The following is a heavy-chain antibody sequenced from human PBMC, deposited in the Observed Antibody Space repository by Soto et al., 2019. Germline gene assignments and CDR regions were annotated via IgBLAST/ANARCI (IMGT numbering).Heavy chain of an antibody. Sequence: QVQLVQSGAEVKKPGSSVKVSCKASAGTFSSYAISWVRQAPGQGLEWMGGIIPIFGTANYAQKFQGRVTITADESTSTAYRELSSLRSEDTAVYYCARDGVAAAGGEWFDPWGQGTLVTVSS. CDR3: ARDGVAAAGGEWFDP. D-gene: IGHD6-13*01. J-gene: IGHJ5*02. CDR2: IIPIFGTA. V-gene: IGHV1-69*12. CDR1: AGTFSSYA.